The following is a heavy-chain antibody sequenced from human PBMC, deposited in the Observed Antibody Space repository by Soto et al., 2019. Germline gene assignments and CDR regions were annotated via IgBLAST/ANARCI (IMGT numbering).Heavy chain of an antibody. CDR2: ISSSSSYI. J-gene: IGHJ4*02. V-gene: IGHV3-21*01. CDR1: GFTFSSYS. Sequence: PGGSLRLSCAASGFTFSSYSMNWVRQAPGKGLEWVSSISSSSSYIYYADSVKGRFTISRDNAKNSLYLQMNSLRAEDTAVYYCARVGAAAADFDYWGQGTLVTVS. D-gene: IGHD6-13*01. CDR3: ARVGAAAADFDY.